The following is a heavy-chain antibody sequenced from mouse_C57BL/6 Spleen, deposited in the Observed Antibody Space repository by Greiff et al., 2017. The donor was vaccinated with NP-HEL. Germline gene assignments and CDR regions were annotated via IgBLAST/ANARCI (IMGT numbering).Heavy chain of an antibody. D-gene: IGHD6-1*01. Sequence: QVQLKQPGAELVMPGASVKLSCKASGYTFTSYWMHWVKQRPGQGLEWIGEIDPSDSYTNYNQKFKGKSTLTVDKSSSTAYMQLSSLTSEDSAVYYCARSPRSLYAMDYWGQGTSVTVSS. CDR2: IDPSDSYT. J-gene: IGHJ4*01. V-gene: IGHV1-69*01. CDR3: ARSPRSLYAMDY. CDR1: GYTFTSYW.